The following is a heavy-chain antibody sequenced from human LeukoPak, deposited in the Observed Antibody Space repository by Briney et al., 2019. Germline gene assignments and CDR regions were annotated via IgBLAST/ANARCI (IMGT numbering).Heavy chain of an antibody. V-gene: IGHV1-2*02. CDR2: INPNSGDT. CDR1: GYTFTGYY. D-gene: IGHD3-9*01. Sequence: ASVKVSCKASGYTFTGYYMHWVRQAPGQGLEWMGWINPNSGDTNYAQKLQGRVTMTRDTSISTAYMELSRLRSDDTAVYYCARGPHGRIYDILTGFDYWGQGTLVTVSS. J-gene: IGHJ4*02. CDR3: ARGPHGRIYDILTGFDY.